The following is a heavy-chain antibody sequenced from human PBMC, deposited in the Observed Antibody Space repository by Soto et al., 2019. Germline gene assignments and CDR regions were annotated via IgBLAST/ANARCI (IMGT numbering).Heavy chain of an antibody. CDR2: ISYDGNTK. Sequence: QVQLVESGGGVVHPGRSLRLSCAASGFTFSNFGMHWVRQAPVKGLAWVAVISYDGNTKYYADSVKGRFTIARDNSKNTLYLQMDSLRVEDTAVYYWTSQVATGDWGQGTLVTVSS. CDR1: GFTFSNFG. D-gene: IGHD5-12*01. V-gene: IGHV3-30*03. CDR3: TSQVATGD. J-gene: IGHJ4*02.